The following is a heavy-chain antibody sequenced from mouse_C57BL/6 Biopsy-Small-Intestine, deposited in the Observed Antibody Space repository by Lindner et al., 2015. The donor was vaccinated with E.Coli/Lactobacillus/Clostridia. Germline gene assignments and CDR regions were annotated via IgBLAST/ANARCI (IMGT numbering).Heavy chain of an antibody. Sequence: VQLQESGPDLVAPSQSLSITCTVSGFSLTSYGISWVRQPPGEGLEWLGVIWGDGGTHYHSALISRLSISKDNSKSQVFLKLNSLQTDDTATYYCAREVLPMDYWGQGTSVTVSS. D-gene: IGHD1-1*01. J-gene: IGHJ4*01. V-gene: IGHV2-3*01. CDR3: AREVLPMDY. CDR1: GFSLTSYG. CDR2: IWGDGGT.